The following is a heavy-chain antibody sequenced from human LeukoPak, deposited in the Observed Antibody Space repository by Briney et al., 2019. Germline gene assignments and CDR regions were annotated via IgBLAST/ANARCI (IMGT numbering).Heavy chain of an antibody. CDR1: EFTFSSYA. J-gene: IGHJ4*02. Sequence: PGGSLSLSYAASEFTFSSYAMSWVHQATGKRLEWVSAISGSCGSTYYADSVKGRCTISRDNSKNTLYLQMNSLRAEDTAVYYCAKELDSSVLYYFDYWGQGTLVTVSS. CDR3: AKELDSSVLYYFDY. V-gene: IGHV3-23*01. CDR2: ISGSCGST. D-gene: IGHD6-19*01.